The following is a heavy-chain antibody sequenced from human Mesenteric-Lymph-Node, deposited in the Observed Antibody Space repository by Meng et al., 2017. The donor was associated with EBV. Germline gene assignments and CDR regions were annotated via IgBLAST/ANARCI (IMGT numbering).Heavy chain of an antibody. V-gene: IGHV4-4*02. CDR3: ARNVQSCSGSNCYHWFDP. D-gene: IGHD2-2*01. CDR1: SVSITSNNW. J-gene: IGHJ5*02. Sequence: LAVSGPGLGEPAGRLPCSCTFSSVSITSNNWCTWVRQPPGKGLEWIGKIFHRGGTNYNPSLESRVTISVDKSTNQFSLRVSSVTAADTAVYYCARNVQSCSGSNCYHWFDPWGQGTLVTASS. CDR2: IFHRGGT.